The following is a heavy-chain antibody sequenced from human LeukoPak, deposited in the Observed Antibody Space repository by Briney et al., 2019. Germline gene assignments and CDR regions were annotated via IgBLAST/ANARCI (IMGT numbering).Heavy chain of an antibody. CDR2: MNPNSGNT. Sequence: ASVKVSCKASGYTFTSYDINWVRQATGQGLEWMGWMNPNSGNTGYAQKFQGRVTMTRNTSISTAYMELSSLRSEDTAVYYCARVVRGSSWYYYYYYMDVWGKGTTVTVSS. CDR3: ARVVRGSSWYYYYYYMDV. CDR1: GYTFTSYD. V-gene: IGHV1-8*01. D-gene: IGHD6-13*01. J-gene: IGHJ6*03.